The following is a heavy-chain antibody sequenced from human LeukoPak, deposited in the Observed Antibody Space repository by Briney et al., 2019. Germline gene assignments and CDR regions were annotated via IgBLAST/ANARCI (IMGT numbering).Heavy chain of an antibody. Sequence: GGSLRLSCEASGFTFSNFGMHWVCKAPGNGLERVAVIWSDGSHKYYDDSVNGRFTIFRDNSKNTLYLQMNSLRAADTSIYFCAKDANEFGDSYFDSWGLGTLVTVSS. CDR2: IWSDGSHK. CDR3: AKDANEFGDSYFDS. D-gene: IGHD3-10*01. CDR1: GFTFSNFG. V-gene: IGHV3-33*06. J-gene: IGHJ5*01.